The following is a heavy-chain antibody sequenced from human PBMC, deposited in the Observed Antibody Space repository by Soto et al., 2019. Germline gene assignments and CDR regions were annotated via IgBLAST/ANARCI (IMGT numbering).Heavy chain of an antibody. CDR1: GGSFSGYY. V-gene: IGHV4-34*01. Sequence: SETLSVTCVVYGGSFSGYYWSWIRQPPGKGLEWIGEINHSGSTNYNPSLKSRVTISVDTSKNQFSLKLSSVTAADTAVYYCARAAPVLLWFGELWNWFDPWGQGTLVTVSS. D-gene: IGHD3-10*01. J-gene: IGHJ5*02. CDR3: ARAAPVLLWFGELWNWFDP. CDR2: INHSGST.